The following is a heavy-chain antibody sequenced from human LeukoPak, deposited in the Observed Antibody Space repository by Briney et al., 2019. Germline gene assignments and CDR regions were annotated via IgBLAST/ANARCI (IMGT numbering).Heavy chain of an antibody. CDR2: ISGSGGST. D-gene: IGHD6-13*01. CDR3: AKSTSGYSSSWYDY. J-gene: IGHJ4*02. CDR1: GFTFSSYA. V-gene: IGHV3-23*01. Sequence: GSLRLSCAASGFTFSSYAMSWVRQAPGKGLEWVSAISGSGGSTYYADSVKGRFTISRDNSKNTLYLQMNSLRAEDTAVYYCAKSTSGYSSSWYDYWGQGTLVTVSS.